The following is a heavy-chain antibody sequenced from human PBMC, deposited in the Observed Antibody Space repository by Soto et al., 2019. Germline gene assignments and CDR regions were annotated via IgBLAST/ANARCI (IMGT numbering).Heavy chain of an antibody. V-gene: IGHV3-23*01. Sequence: EVQLLESGGGVVQPGGSLRLSCAASGFSISFYYMSWVRQAPGKGLEWVSIISGNSVTIEYADSAKGRFTISRDNSKNMLYLQVGSLRAEDTAVYYCATGIGNPSYFAYWGQGTLVTVSS. CDR3: ATGIGNPSYFAY. J-gene: IGHJ4*02. CDR2: ISGNSVTI. D-gene: IGHD1-1*01. CDR1: GFSISFYY.